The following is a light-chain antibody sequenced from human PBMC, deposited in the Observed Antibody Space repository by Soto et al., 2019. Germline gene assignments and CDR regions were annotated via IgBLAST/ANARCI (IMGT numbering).Light chain of an antibody. CDR2: AAS. CDR1: QGISSW. CDR3: QQANSFPIT. J-gene: IGKJ5*01. Sequence: DIKMTQSPSSLSASVGDIFTITCRASQGISSWVAWYQQKPGKAPKLLSYAASSLQSGVQSRFSGIGAGTDCTRTISSLQPEDFATYYCQQANSFPITVGQGTRLEI. V-gene: IGKV1-12*01.